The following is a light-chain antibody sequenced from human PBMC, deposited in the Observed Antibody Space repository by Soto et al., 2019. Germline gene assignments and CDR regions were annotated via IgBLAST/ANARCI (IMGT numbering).Light chain of an antibody. J-gene: IGKJ1*01. Sequence: EIVLTQSPGPLSLSPGERATLSCRASQSVSSTYLAWYQQKPGQAPRLLIYRTSTRATGIPDRFSGSGSGTDFTLTISRLEPEDFAVYYCQQYGSSGTFGQGTKV. V-gene: IGKV3-20*01. CDR2: RTS. CDR3: QQYGSSGT. CDR1: QSVSSTY.